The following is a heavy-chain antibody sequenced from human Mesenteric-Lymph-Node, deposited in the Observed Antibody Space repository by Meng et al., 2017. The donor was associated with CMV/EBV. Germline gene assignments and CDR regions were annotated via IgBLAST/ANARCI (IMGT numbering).Heavy chain of an antibody. CDR1: GYSFADYH. J-gene: IGHJ6*02. CDR2: INPNSGDT. V-gene: IGHV1-2*02. D-gene: IGHD2-2*02. CDR3: ARDELVVPAAIRDYYYGMDV. Sequence: ASVKVSCKASGYSFADYHMHWVRQAPGQGLEWMGWINPNSGDTRYEQKFQGRVTMTRDTSTSTAYMELRSLRSDDTAVYYCARDELVVPAAIRDYYYGMDVWGQGTTVTVSS.